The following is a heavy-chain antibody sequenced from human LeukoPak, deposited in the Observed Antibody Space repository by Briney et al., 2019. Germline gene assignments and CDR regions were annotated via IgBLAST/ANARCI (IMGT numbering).Heavy chain of an antibody. CDR1: AGSISSYY. CDR2: IYYSGST. D-gene: IGHD6-6*01. V-gene: IGHV4-59*01. Sequence: PSETLSLTCTVSAGSISSYYWSWIRQPPGKGLEWIGYIYYSGSTNYNPSLKNRVTISVDTSKNQFSLKLTSVTAADTAVYYCARLGYSSSSRWFDPWGQGTLVTVSS. J-gene: IGHJ5*02. CDR3: ARLGYSSSSRWFDP.